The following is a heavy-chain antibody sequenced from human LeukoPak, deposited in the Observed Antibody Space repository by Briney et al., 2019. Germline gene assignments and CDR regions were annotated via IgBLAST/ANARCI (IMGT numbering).Heavy chain of an antibody. CDR3: ARDILGWLVHY. J-gene: IGHJ4*02. CDR2: IKQDGSEK. D-gene: IGHD6-19*01. CDR1: GFTFSNYW. Sequence: GGSLRLSCAASGFTFSNYWMSWVRQAPGKGLEWVANIKQDGSEKYYVDSVKGRFTISRDNAKNSLYLQMNSLRAADTAVYYCARDILGWLVHYWGQGTLVTVSS. V-gene: IGHV3-7*01.